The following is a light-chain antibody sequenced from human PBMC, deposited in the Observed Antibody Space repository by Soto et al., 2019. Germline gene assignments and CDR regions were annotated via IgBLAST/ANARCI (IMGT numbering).Light chain of an antibody. Sequence: IVLTQSPGTLSLSPGERATLSCRASQSVSSSYLAWYQQKPGQAPRLLIYGASSRASGIPDRFSGSGSGTDFTLTISRLEPEDFAVYYCQQYDFSLRTFGQGTKVDIK. CDR1: QSVSSSY. V-gene: IGKV3-20*01. CDR3: QQYDFSLRT. J-gene: IGKJ1*01. CDR2: GAS.